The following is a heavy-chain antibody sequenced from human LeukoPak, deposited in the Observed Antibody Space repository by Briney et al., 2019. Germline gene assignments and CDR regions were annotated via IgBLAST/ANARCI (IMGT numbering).Heavy chain of an antibody. CDR1: GGSISSSSYY. Sequence: SETLSLTCTVSGGSISSSSYYWGWIRQPPGKGLEWIGSIYHSGSIYYNPSLKSRVTISVDTSKNQFSLKLSSVTAADTAVYYCARGVARSSKFHFSYYFDYWGQGTLVTVSS. J-gene: IGHJ4*02. CDR3: ARGVARSSKFHFSYYFDY. V-gene: IGHV4-39*07. CDR2: IYHSGSI. D-gene: IGHD6-6*01.